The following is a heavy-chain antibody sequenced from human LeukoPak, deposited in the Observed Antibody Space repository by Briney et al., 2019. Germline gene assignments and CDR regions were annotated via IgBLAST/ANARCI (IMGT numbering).Heavy chain of an antibody. CDR3: ASPGGRITGLFDP. CDR2: IIPILGIA. J-gene: IGHJ5*02. V-gene: IGHV1-69*04. CDR1: GGTFSRYA. D-gene: IGHD2-8*02. Sequence: SVKVSCKASGGTFSRYAISWVRQAPGQGLEWMGRIIPILGIANYAQKFQGRVTITADKSTSTAYMELSSLRSEDTAVYYCASPGGRITGLFDPWGQGTLVTVSS.